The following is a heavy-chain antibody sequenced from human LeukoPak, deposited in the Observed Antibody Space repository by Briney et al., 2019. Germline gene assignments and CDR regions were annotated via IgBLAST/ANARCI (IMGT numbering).Heavy chain of an antibody. CDR2: IYHSGST. Sequence: SETLSLTCTVSGGSIDSRSYYWDWIRQAPGKGLEWIGTIYHSGSTEYNPSLKSRVAIFVDTSKNQFSLILHSVAAADTAVYYCARRSEFDNTHYHYFDYWGQGALVTVS. CDR1: GGSIDSRSYY. D-gene: IGHD2-15*01. V-gene: IGHV4-39*01. CDR3: ARRSEFDNTHYHYFDY. J-gene: IGHJ4*02.